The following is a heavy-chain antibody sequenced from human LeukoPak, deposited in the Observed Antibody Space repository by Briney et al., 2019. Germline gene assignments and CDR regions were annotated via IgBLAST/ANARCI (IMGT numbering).Heavy chain of an antibody. CDR2: IIPILGIA. CDR3: ARNRPQQTYGMDV. J-gene: IGHJ6*02. V-gene: IGHV1-69*04. CDR1: GGTFSSYA. Sequence: PAASVKVSCTASGGTFSSYAISWVRQAPGQGLEWMGRIIPILGIANYAQKFQGRVTITADKSTSTAYMELSSLRSEDTAVYYCARNRPQQTYGMDVWGQGTTVTVSS. D-gene: IGHD1/OR15-1a*01.